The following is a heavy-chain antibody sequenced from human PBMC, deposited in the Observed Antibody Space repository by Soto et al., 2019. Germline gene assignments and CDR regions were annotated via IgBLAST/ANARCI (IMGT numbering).Heavy chain of an antibody. V-gene: IGHV4-59*08. J-gene: IGHJ4*02. CDR3: ARRYDILTGYRYFDY. CDR2: IYYAGTT. Sequence: SETLSLTCTVSDGSISPYYWSWIRQPPGKGLEWIGYIYYAGTTTYNPSLKSRVSISVDTSKNEVSLKLSSVTAADTAVYYCARRYDILTGYRYFDYWGQGTLVTSPQ. D-gene: IGHD3-9*01. CDR1: DGSISPYY.